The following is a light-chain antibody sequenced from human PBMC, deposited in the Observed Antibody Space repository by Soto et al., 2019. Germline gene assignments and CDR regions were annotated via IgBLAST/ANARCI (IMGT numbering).Light chain of an antibody. V-gene: IGKV1-5*03. CDR1: QSISSG. CDR3: QQYNSYWT. Sequence: DIQMTQSPSTLSASVGDRVTITCRASQSISSGLAWYQQKPGKAPKLPIYKASSLESGVPSRFSGSGSGTEFTLTSSSLQPEEFATYYCQQYNSYWTFGQGTKVEIK. J-gene: IGKJ1*01. CDR2: KAS.